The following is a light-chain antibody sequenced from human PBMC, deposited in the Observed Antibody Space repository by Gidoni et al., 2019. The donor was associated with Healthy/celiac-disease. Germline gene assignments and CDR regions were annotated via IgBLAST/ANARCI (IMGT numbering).Light chain of an antibody. CDR2: DAS. Sequence: EIVLTQSPATLSLSSGERATLSCRASQSVSSYLAWYQQKPGQAPRLLIYDASNRATGIPARFSGSGSGTDFTLTISSLEPEDFAVYCCQQRSNWPLLAFGGGTKVEIK. V-gene: IGKV3-11*01. J-gene: IGKJ4*01. CDR1: QSVSSY. CDR3: QQRSNWPLLA.